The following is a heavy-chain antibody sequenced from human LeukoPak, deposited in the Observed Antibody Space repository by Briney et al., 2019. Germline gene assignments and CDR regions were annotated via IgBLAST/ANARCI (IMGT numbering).Heavy chain of an antibody. CDR1: GYSFTNNW. CDR2: VYPGDSHT. J-gene: IGHJ5*01. CDR3: VRTPTCSSGSCYPNWFDS. D-gene: IGHD2-15*01. Sequence: GESLKISCQGSGYSFTNNWIGWVRLMPGKGLDWMAIVYPGDSHTKYNPSFQGQVTISADKSSSTAYLQWISLRASDTAIYYCVRTPTCSSGSCYPNWFDSWGQGTLVTVSS. V-gene: IGHV5-51*01.